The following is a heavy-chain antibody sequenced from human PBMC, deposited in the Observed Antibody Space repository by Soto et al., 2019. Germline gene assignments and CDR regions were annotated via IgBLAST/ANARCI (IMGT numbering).Heavy chain of an antibody. CDR1: GGSISSYY. CDR2: IYYSGST. V-gene: IGHV4-59*01. J-gene: IGHJ3*02. D-gene: IGHD1-26*01. CDR3: ARSGTTNAFDI. Sequence: SETLSLTCTVSGGSISSYYWSWIRQPPGKGLEWIGYIYYSGSTNYNPSLKSRVTISVDTSKNQFSLKLSSVTAADTAVYYCARSGTTNAFDIWGQGTMVTVSS.